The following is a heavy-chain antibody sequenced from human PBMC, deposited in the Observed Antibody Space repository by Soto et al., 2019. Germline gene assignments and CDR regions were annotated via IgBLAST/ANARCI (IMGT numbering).Heavy chain of an antibody. CDR3: AKDSGLPGYGVVIRAFDG. CDR2: LSGSLDTS. Sequence: GGSLSLSCAASGFSLSSCCMNWLRPAPRGGLQSVTTLSGSLDTSFYAGSVKGRFPISRDNTKNTLYLQQISLRVDDTAIYYCAKDSGLPGYGVVIRAFDGWGQGTRVT. V-gene: IGHV3-23*01. J-gene: IGHJ3*01. CDR1: GFSLSSCC. D-gene: IGHD3-3*01.